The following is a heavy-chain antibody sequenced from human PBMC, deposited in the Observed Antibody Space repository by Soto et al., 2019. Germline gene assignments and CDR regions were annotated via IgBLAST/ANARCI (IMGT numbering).Heavy chain of an antibody. CDR3: ERVVAAATLQTDFDS. D-gene: IGHD2-21*01. J-gene: IGHJ4*02. Sequence: PSETLSLTCAVSGGSIDNSDSFWGWVRQLPGRGLELIGSVYYSGGTYYNPSLKSRVTVSVDTSKNQFSLKVRSVTVAETAVYYCERVVAAATLQTDFDSWGQELVVTVS. CDR2: VYYSGGT. V-gene: IGHV4-39*07. CDR1: GGSIDNSDSF.